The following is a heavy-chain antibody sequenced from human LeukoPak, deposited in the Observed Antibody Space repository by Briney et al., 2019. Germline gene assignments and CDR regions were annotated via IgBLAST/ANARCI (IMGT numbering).Heavy chain of an antibody. J-gene: IGHJ4*02. V-gene: IGHV3-23*01. CDR2: IGGSGSYT. Sequence: GGSLRLSCAASGFTFSSYDVNWVRQAPGKGLEWVSVIGGSGSYTYYADSVKGRFTISRDKSKDTLYLQMNSLRAEDTAVYYCARDWYDYWGQGTLVTVSS. CDR3: ARDWYDY. CDR1: GFTFSSYD. D-gene: IGHD6-13*01.